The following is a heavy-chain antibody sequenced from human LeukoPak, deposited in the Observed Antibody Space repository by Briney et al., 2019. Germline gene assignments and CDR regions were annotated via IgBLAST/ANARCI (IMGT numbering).Heavy chain of an antibody. D-gene: IGHD2-2*01. Sequence: GGSLRLSCAASGFTFNSYTMNWVRQAPGKGLEWVSSISSSSGYIYYADSVKGRFTISRDNAKNSLYLQMNSLRAEDTATYYCARGLVPAAVEFDYWGQGTLVTVSS. CDR1: GFTFNSYT. J-gene: IGHJ4*02. CDR2: ISSSSGYI. CDR3: ARGLVPAAVEFDY. V-gene: IGHV3-21*01.